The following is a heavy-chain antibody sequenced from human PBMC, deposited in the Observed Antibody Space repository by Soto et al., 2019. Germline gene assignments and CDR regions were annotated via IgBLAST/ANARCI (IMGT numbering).Heavy chain of an antibody. CDR1: GGSISSGGYY. Sequence: PSETLSLTCTVSGGSISSGGYYWSWIRQHPGKGLEWIGYIYYSGSTYYNPSLKSRVTISVDTSKNQFSLKLSSVTAADTAVYYCARDDGDYPLLLDYWGQGTLVTVSS. CDR3: ARDDGDYPLLLDY. J-gene: IGHJ4*02. D-gene: IGHD4-17*01. V-gene: IGHV4-31*03. CDR2: IYYSGST.